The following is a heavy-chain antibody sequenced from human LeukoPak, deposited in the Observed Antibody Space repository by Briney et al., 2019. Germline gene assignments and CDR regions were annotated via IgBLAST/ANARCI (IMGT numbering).Heavy chain of an antibody. Sequence: ASVKVSCKASGYTFTGYYMHCGRPAPGQGLEWMGWINPNSGGTNYAQKFQGRVTMTRDTSISTAYMELSRLRSDDTAVYYCATTKLVRGAFDIWGQGTMVTVSS. CDR3: ATTKLVRGAFDI. CDR1: GYTFTGYY. CDR2: INPNSGGT. V-gene: IGHV1-2*02. D-gene: IGHD6-13*01. J-gene: IGHJ3*02.